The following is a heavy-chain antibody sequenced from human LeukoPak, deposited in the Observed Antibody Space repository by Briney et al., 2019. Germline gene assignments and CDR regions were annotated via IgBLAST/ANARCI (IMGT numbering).Heavy chain of an antibody. J-gene: IGHJ6*02. D-gene: IGHD3-10*01. Sequence: TSETLSLTCTVSGVSISSYYWSWIRQPPGKGLEWIGYIYYSGSTNYNPPLKSRVTISVDTSKNQFSLKLSSVTAADTAVYYCARAGLLWFGESLYGMDVWGQGTTVTVSS. CDR1: GVSISSYY. CDR3: ARAGLLWFGESLYGMDV. V-gene: IGHV4-59*01. CDR2: IYYSGST.